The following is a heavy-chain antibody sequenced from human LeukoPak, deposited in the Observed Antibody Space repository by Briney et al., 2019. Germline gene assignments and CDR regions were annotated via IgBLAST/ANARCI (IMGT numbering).Heavy chain of an antibody. J-gene: IGHJ4*02. CDR2: IIPIFATA. D-gene: IGHD5/OR15-5a*01. CDR3: ARGHVDIVSTIQFDY. CDR1: GGTFSNYA. Sequence: SVKVSCKASGGTFSNYAFSWVRQAPGQGLEWMGRIIPIFATANYAQNFRGRVTITTDESTSTAYMELSSLRSEDTAVYYCARGHVDIVSTIQFDYWGQGTLVTVSS. V-gene: IGHV1-69*05.